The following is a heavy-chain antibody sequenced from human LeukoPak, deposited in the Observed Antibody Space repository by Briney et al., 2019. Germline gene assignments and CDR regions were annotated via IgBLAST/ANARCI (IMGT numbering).Heavy chain of an antibody. CDR3: AREAPSGSYYDSSGYSGYYYYMDV. CDR1: LGTPSSYA. V-gene: IGHV1-69*05. D-gene: IGHD3-22*01. Sequence: SVKVSCKPSLGTPSSYAISWVRQAPGQRREGMGGIIPIFGTANYTQKCQGRVTITTDESTSTAYMVLRSLSSEDTAVYSCAREAPSGSYYDSSGYSGYYYYMDVWGKGTTVTVSS. CDR2: IIPIFGTA. J-gene: IGHJ6*03.